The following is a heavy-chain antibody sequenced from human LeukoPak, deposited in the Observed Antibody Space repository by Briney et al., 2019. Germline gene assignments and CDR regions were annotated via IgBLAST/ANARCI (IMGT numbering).Heavy chain of an antibody. CDR1: GGSISPYY. J-gene: IGHJ3*02. V-gene: IGHV4-4*07. Sequence: KSSETLSLTCVVSGGSISPYYWSWIRLPAGKGLQWIGRIYNSETTNYNPSLKSRLTMSVDTSKNQFSLKLSSVTAADTALYYCARDSSARAFDIWGQGTMVTVSS. CDR3: ARDSSARAFDI. CDR2: IYNSETT. D-gene: IGHD6-19*01.